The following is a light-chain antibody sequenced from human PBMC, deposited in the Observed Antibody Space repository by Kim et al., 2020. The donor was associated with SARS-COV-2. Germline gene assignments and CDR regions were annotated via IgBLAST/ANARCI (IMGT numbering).Light chain of an antibody. CDR1: VLAKKY. CDR2: KDS. CDR3: YSAADNNSWV. V-gene: IGLV3-27*01. J-gene: IGLJ3*02. Sequence: SYELTQPSSVSVSPGQTATIPCSGDVLAKKYARWFQQKPGQAPVLVIYKDSERPSGIPERFSGSSSGTTVTLTISGAQVEDEADYYCYSAADNNSWVFGGGTKLTVL.